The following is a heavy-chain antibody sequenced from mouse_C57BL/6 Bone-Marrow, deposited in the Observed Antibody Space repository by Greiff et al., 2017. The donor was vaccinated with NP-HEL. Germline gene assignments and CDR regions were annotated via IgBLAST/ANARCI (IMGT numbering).Heavy chain of an antibody. J-gene: IGHJ2*01. CDR3: ARRGGYYGNLFDY. Sequence: DVHLVESGGGLVQPGGSLKLSCAASGFTFSDYYMYWVRQTPEKRLEWVAYISNGGGSTYYPDTVTGRFTISRDTAKNTLYLQMSRLKSEDTAMYYCARRGGYYGNLFDYWGQGTTFTVSS. CDR1: GFTFSDYY. D-gene: IGHD2-1*01. CDR2: ISNGGGST. V-gene: IGHV5-12*01.